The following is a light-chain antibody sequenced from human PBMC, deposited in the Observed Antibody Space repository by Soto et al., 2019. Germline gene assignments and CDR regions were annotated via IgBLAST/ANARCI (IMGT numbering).Light chain of an antibody. V-gene: IGKV3-20*01. CDR2: GAS. Sequence: ETMLTLSPGTLSLSPGERATLSCRASQNVTSSYLAWYQQKPGQAPRLLIYGASSRATGIPDRFSGSGSGTDFTLTISRLEPEDFAVYYCHQYGDSRTFGQGTKV. CDR3: HQYGDSRT. J-gene: IGKJ1*01. CDR1: QNVTSSY.